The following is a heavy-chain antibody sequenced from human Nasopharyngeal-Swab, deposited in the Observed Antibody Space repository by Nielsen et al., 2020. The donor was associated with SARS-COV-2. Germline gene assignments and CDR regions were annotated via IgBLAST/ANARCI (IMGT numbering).Heavy chain of an antibody. CDR1: GFIFSNYS. D-gene: IGHD3-22*01. Sequence: GESLKISCAASGFIFSNYSMIWVRQAPGKRLEWVSAISSSSTYIYYADSVKGRFTISRDNAENSLYLHMNSLRADDSAVYYCARRYYYDSSDYYPLDYWGQGTLVTVSS. V-gene: IGHV3-21*01. J-gene: IGHJ4*02. CDR2: ISSSSTYI. CDR3: ARRYYYDSSDYYPLDY.